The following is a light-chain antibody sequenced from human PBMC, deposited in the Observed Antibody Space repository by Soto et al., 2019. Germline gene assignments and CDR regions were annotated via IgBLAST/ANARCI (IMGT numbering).Light chain of an antibody. J-gene: IGLJ2*01. CDR3: CSYAGSSTAV. CDR2: EVT. V-gene: IGLV2-23*02. CDR1: SSNVGHYNL. Sequence: QSALTQPASVSGSPGQSITISCTGTSSNVGHYNLVSWYQQHPGKAPKLIIYEVTKRPSGVSNRFSGSKSDNTASLTISGLQAEDEADYYCCSYAGSSTAVFGGGTKVTVL.